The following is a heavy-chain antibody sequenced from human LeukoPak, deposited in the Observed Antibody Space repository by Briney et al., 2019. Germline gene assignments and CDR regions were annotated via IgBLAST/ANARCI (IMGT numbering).Heavy chain of an antibody. CDR2: IKGDGSST. Sequence: GGSLRLSCAASGFTFSIYSMHWVRQAPGKGLVWVARIKGDGSSTIYADSVKGRFTISRDNSKNTLYLQTSSLRAEDTAVYYCARASTTVPNLLDHWGRGTLVTVSS. CDR1: GFTFSIYS. CDR3: ARASTTVPNLLDH. J-gene: IGHJ4*02. V-gene: IGHV3-74*01. D-gene: IGHD4-17*01.